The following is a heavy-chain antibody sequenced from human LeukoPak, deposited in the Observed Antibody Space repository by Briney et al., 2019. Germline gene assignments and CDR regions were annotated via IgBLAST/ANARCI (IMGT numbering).Heavy chain of an antibody. D-gene: IGHD2-21*02. J-gene: IGHJ1*01. CDR1: GGTFSSYA. V-gene: IGHV1-69*13. CDR3: ARAYCGGDCYSYFQH. CDR2: LIPIFGTA. Sequence: ASVKASCKASGGTFSSYAISWVRQAPGQGLEWMGGLIPIFGTANYAQKFQGRVTITADESTSTAYMELSSLRSEDTAVYYCARAYCGGDCYSYFQHWGQGTLVTVSS.